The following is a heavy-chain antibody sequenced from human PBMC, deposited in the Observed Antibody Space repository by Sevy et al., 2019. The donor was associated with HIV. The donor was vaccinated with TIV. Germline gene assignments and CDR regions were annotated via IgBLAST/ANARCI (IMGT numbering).Heavy chain of an antibody. D-gene: IGHD1-26*01. J-gene: IGHJ4*02. Sequence: SETLSLTCAVSGGSIINDKWWSWVHQPPGKGLEWIGEIYQSGSTNYNPSLKSRVTISMDKSKNHFSLKLTSVTAADTAVYYCAREGTTTSFDYWGQGTLVTVSS. CDR1: GGSIINDKW. V-gene: IGHV4-4*02. CDR3: AREGTTTSFDY. CDR2: IYQSGST.